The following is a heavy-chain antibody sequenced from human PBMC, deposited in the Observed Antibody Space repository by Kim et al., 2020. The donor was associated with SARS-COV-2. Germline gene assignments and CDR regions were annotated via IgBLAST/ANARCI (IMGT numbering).Heavy chain of an antibody. J-gene: IGHJ4*02. CDR1: GFTFGDYA. D-gene: IGHD3-3*01. CDR3: TRVNFWRCYLGF. Sequence: GGSLRLSCPASGFTFGDYALSWVRQAPGKGLEWVGCIRSKAYGGTTEYAASVKGRFTISRDDSKSIAYLQMNSLKTEDTAVYYCTRVNFWRCYLGFWGQGTLVTVSS. V-gene: IGHV3-49*04. CDR2: IRSKAYGGTT.